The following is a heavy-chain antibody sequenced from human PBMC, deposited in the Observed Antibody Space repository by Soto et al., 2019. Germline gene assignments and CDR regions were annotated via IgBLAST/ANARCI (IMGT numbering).Heavy chain of an antibody. CDR3: VTAAPQPFSD. V-gene: IGHV3-23*01. Sequence: EVHLLESAGGLVQPGGSLRISCAASGFVFSDYAMSWVRQAPGKGLEWLSAISGDAHDTYYAASVKGRFTISRDNSKHALYLQMDSLRVEDTARYYCVTAAPQPFSDWGRGTLVTVSS. J-gene: IGHJ4*02. D-gene: IGHD3-3*02. CDR1: GFVFSDYA. CDR2: ISGDAHDT.